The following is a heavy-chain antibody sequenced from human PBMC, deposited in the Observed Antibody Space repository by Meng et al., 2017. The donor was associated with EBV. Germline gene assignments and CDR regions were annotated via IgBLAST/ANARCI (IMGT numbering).Heavy chain of an antibody. CDR1: GFSLSTRGGG. V-gene: IGHV2-5*02. Sequence: QNPLKESGPTRLQPNQNLTLTCTFSGFSLSTRGGGVGWIRQPPGKALEWLALIYWDDDKRYSPSLKSRLTITKDTSKNQVVLTMTNMDPVDAATYYCAHIIAARPFDYWGQGTLVTVSS. J-gene: IGHJ4*02. CDR3: AHIIAARPFDY. CDR2: IYWDDDK. D-gene: IGHD6-6*01.